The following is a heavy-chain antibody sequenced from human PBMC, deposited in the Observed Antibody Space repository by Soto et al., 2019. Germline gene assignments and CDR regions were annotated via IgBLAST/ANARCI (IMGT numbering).Heavy chain of an antibody. D-gene: IGHD2-2*01. Sequence: QVQLEQSGAEVKKPGASVKVCCKASGYTFTSYGISWVRQAPGQGLEWMGWISAYNGNTNYAQKLQGRVTMTTDTSTSTAYMELRSLRSDDTAVYYCARQGYCSSTSCHHNWFDPWGQGTLVTVSS. V-gene: IGHV1-18*01. CDR1: GYTFTSYG. CDR2: ISAYNGNT. CDR3: ARQGYCSSTSCHHNWFDP. J-gene: IGHJ5*02.